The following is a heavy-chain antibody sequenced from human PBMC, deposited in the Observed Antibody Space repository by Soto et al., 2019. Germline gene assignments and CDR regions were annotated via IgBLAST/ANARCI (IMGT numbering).Heavy chain of an antibody. J-gene: IGHJ4*02. V-gene: IGHV4-4*02. D-gene: IGHD6-19*01. CDR1: GVSIGSNYY. Sequence: QVLLQEAGPGLVQPSGTLSLSCVVSGVSIGSNYYWGWVRQPPGKGLEWLGDMYHIGSVNYNQSLNSRVTILMDKSQNQFSLKLDSMTAADTAVYYCARSLGWYAVDYWGQGTLVIVSS. CDR3: ARSLGWYAVDY. CDR2: MYHIGSV.